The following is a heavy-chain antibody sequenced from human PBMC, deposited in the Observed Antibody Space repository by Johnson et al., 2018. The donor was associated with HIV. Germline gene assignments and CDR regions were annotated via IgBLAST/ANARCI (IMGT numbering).Heavy chain of an antibody. J-gene: IGHJ3*02. Sequence: QVQLVESGGGVVQPGRSLRLSCAASGFTFSSYAMHWVRQAPGKGLEWVAVISYDGSNKYYADSVQGRFTISRDNSKNSLYLQMNSLRAEDTAVYYCARVIRLGAVRLRHAFGIWGQGTMVTVSS. CDR2: ISYDGSNK. CDR1: GFTFSSYA. D-gene: IGHD4-17*01. V-gene: IGHV3-30-3*01. CDR3: ARVIRLGAVRLRHAFGI.